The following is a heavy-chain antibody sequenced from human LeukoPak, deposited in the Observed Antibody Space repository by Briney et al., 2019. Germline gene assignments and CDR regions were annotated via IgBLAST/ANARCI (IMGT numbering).Heavy chain of an antibody. J-gene: IGHJ4*02. CDR2: IKQDGSEK. D-gene: IGHD5-18*01. CDR3: ARAQGSYGY. V-gene: IGHV3-7*01. CDR1: GFTLSSYW. Sequence: GGSLRLSCAASGFTLSSYWMSWVRQAPGKGLEWVANIKQDGSEKYNVDCVKGRFTISRDHAKNSLYLQMNSLRAEDTAVYYCARAQGSYGYWGQGTLVTVSS.